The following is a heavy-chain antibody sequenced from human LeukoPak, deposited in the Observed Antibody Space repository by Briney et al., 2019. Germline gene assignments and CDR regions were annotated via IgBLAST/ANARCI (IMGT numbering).Heavy chain of an antibody. J-gene: IGHJ4*02. CDR2: ISSSSSTI. D-gene: IGHD6-19*01. CDR1: GFTFSSYS. CDR3: ARGLDSSGWPFFDY. Sequence: GGSLRLSCAASGFTFSSYSMNWVRQAPGKGLEWVSYISSSSSTIYYADSVKGRFTISRDNAKNSLYLQMSSLRDEDTAVYYCARGLDSSGWPFFDYWGQGTLVTVSS. V-gene: IGHV3-48*02.